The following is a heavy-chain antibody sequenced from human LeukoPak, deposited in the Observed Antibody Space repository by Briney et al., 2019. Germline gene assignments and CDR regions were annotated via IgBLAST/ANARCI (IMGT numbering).Heavy chain of an antibody. V-gene: IGHV1-8*01. Sequence: XXRQATGXXXXXMGWMNPNSGNTGYAQKFQGRVTMTRNTSISTAYMELSSLRSEDTAVYYCAKANTAMACFDYWGQGTLVTVSS. CDR2: MNPNSGNT. J-gene: IGHJ4*02. D-gene: IGHD5-18*01. CDR3: AKANTAMACFDY.